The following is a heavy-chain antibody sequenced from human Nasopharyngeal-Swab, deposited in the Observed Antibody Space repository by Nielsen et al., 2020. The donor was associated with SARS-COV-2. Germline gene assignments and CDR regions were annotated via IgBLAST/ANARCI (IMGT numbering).Heavy chain of an antibody. J-gene: IGHJ3*02. D-gene: IGHD4-17*01. CDR1: GYSFTSYW. CDR3: ARQDDYGDYVGPFDAFDI. Sequence: KVSCKGSGYSFTSYWIGWVRQMLGKGLEWMGIIYPGDSDTRYSPSFQGQVTISADKSISTAYLQWSSLKASDTAMYYCARQDDYGDYVGPFDAFDIWGQGTMVTVSS. V-gene: IGHV5-51*01. CDR2: IYPGDSDT.